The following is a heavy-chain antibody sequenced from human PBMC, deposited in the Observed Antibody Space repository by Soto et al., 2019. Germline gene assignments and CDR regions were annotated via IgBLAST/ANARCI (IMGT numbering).Heavy chain of an antibody. V-gene: IGHV1-69*01. Sequence: QVQLVQSGAEVKKPGSSVKVSCKASGGTFSSYAISWVRQAPGQGLEWMGGIIPIFGTANYAQKFQGRVTITADESTSTAYMERSSLRSEDTAVYYCAREDTYGAYVDSFYWFDPWGQGTLVTVSS. D-gene: IGHD4-17*01. CDR3: AREDTYGAYVDSFYWFDP. J-gene: IGHJ5*02. CDR2: IIPIFGTA. CDR1: GGTFSSYA.